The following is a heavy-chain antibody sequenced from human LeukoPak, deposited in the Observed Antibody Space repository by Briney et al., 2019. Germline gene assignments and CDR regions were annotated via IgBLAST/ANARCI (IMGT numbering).Heavy chain of an antibody. CDR2: ISAYNGNT. CDR1: GYTFTSYG. D-gene: IGHD2-2*01. J-gene: IGHJ5*02. V-gene: IGHV1-18*01. Sequence: ASVKVSCKASGYTFTSYGISWVRQAPGQGREWMGWISAYNGNTNYAQKLQGRVTMTTDTSTSTAYMELRSLRSDDTDVYYCARGDIVVVPAAIGSWFDPWGQGTLVSVSS. CDR3: ARGDIVVVPAAIGSWFDP.